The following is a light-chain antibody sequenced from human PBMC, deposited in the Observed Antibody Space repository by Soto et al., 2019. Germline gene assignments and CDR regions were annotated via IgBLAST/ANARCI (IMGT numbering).Light chain of an antibody. CDR3: QQYFSPHLT. CDR1: QSVLYSSNNRNY. J-gene: IGKJ1*01. Sequence: DIVMTQSPGSLAVSLGERATINCKSSQSVLYSSNNRNYLAWYQQKPGQPPKLLIYWTSTRESGVPDRFSGSGSGTDFSLTISSLQAEDVAVYYCQQYFSPHLTFGPGTKVDIK. CDR2: WTS. V-gene: IGKV4-1*01.